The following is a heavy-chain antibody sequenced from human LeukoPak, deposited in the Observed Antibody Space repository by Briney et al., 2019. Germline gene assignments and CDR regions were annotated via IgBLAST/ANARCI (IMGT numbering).Heavy chain of an antibody. D-gene: IGHD3-22*01. CDR3: AAGKRYDRTYGMDV. CDR2: IYHSGST. CDR1: GGSISSDGYS. J-gene: IGHJ6*02. V-gene: IGHV4-30-2*01. Sequence: SETLSLTCAVSGGSISSDGYSWSWIRQPPGKGLEWIGYIYHSGSTYYSPSLKSRVTISVDRSKNQFSLKLTSVTAADTAVYYCAAGKRYDRTYGMDVWGQGTTVTVSS.